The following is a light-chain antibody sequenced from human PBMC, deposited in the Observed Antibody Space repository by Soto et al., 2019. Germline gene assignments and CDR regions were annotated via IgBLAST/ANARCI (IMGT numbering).Light chain of an antibody. CDR1: QTISGF. CDR2: SSS. J-gene: IGKJ1*01. CDR3: QQSYTTRRT. Sequence: DIQMTQSPSSLSAFVGDRVTITCRASQTISGFLNWYQQKPGKDPGLLIYSSSTLQSGVPSRFSGSGSGTEFTLTISSLQPEDFATFYCQQSYTTRRTFGQGTTVEVK. V-gene: IGKV1-39*01.